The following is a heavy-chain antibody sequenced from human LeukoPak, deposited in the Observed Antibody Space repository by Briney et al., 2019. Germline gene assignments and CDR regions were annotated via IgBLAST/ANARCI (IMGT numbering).Heavy chain of an antibody. CDR1: GFTFDDYA. CDR3: AKASGHSSSWYGNWFDP. CDR2: ISWNSGSI. J-gene: IGHJ5*02. V-gene: IGHV3-9*01. D-gene: IGHD6-13*01. Sequence: GGSLRLSCAASGFTFDDYAMHWVRQAPGKGLEWVSGISWNSGSIGYADSVKGRFTISRDNAKNSLYLQMNSLRADDTALYYCAKASGHSSSWYGNWFDPWGQGTLVTVSS.